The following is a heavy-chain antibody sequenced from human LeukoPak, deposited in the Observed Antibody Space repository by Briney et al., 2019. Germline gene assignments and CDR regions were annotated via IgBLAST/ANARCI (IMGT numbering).Heavy chain of an antibody. J-gene: IGHJ6*02. V-gene: IGHV3-15*01. CDR1: GLTVSNAW. D-gene: IGHD2-21*01. CDR3: ATEGVFSASIRV. Sequence: GGSLRLSCATSGLTVSNAWASWVRQAPGKGLEWVGRIKSKIDGGTTDYAAPVKGRFTISRDDSKNTQYLQMNSLKTEDTAVYYCATEGVFSASIRVWGQGTTVTVSS. CDR2: IKSKIDGGTT.